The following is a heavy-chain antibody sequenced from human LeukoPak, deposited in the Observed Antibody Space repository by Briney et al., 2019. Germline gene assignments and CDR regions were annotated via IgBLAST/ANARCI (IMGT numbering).Heavy chain of an antibody. CDR2: IYTSGST. V-gene: IGHV4-61*02. D-gene: IGHD6-6*01. J-gene: IGHJ6*03. CDR3: AREREQLVKDYYYYYMDV. CDR1: GGSISSSSYY. Sequence: TLSLTCTVSGGSISSSSYYWSWIRQPAGKGLEWIGRIYTSGSTNYNPSLKSRVTISVDTSKNQFSLKLSSVTAADTAVYYCAREREQLVKDYYYYYMDVWGKGTTVTVSS.